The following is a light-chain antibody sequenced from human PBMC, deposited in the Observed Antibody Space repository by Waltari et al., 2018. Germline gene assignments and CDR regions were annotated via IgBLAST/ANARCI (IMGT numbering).Light chain of an antibody. CDR1: QSVSSN. CDR2: DVS. Sequence: EIVLTQSPAILSLSPGERATLSCRSSQSVSSNLLAWYQQRPGQAPRLLIYDVSKRATGGPARFSGGGSGTDFTLTISSLEPEDFAVYYCQQRSAWHPSFTFGQGTKLEIK. J-gene: IGKJ2*01. V-gene: IGKV3-11*01. CDR3: QQRSAWHPSFT.